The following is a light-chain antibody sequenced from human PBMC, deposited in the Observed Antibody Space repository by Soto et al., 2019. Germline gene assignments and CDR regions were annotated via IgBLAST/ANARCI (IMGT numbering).Light chain of an antibody. CDR2: DAS. V-gene: IGKV1-33*01. Sequence: DIQMTQSPSSLSASVGDRVTITCQASQDISNYLNWYQQKPGKAPKLLIYDASNLETGFPSRFSGSGSGTDFTFTIRSLQPEDIATYYCQQHDNLPITFGQGTRLEIK. J-gene: IGKJ5*01. CDR1: QDISNY. CDR3: QQHDNLPIT.